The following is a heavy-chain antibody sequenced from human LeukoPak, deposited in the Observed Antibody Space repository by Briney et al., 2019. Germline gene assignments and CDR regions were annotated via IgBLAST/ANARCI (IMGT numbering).Heavy chain of an antibody. Sequence: PGGSLRLSCAPSGFTFRSYGMNWVGQAPGTGREGVSYVSVSSSSIYYADSVKGRFTISTDNAQNSLYFHMNRPLGARTALYSCAKEAYYDFWSGNHFDYWGQGTLVTVSS. CDR1: GFTFRSYG. D-gene: IGHD3-3*01. J-gene: IGHJ4*02. CDR3: AKEAYYDFWSGNHFDY. CDR2: VSVSSSSI. V-gene: IGHV3-48*01.